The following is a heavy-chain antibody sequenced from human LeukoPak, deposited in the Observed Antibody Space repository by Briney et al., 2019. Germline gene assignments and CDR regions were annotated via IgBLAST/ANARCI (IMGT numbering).Heavy chain of an antibody. D-gene: IGHD3-9*01. CDR2: IYHGGST. J-gene: IGHJ4*02. V-gene: IGHV4-38-2*02. Sequence: SETLSLTCAVSGYSISSGYYWGWIRQPPGKGLEWLGSIYHGGSTYYNPSLKGRVTISVDTSKNQFSLKLSSVTAADTAVYYCARDHDILTVYSDYWGQGTLVTVSS. CDR3: ARDHDILTVYSDY. CDR1: GYSISSGYY.